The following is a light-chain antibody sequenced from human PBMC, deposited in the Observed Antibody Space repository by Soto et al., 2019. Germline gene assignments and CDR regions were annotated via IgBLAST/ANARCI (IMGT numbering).Light chain of an antibody. V-gene: IGLV2-23*02. Sequence: QSVLTQPASVSGSPGQSITISCTGTSSDVGSYNLVSWYQQHPGKAPKLMIYEVSKRPSGVSNRFSGSKSGNTPSLTISGLQAEDEADYYCCSYAGSSTLVFGGGTKLTVL. J-gene: IGLJ2*01. CDR1: SSDVGSYNL. CDR3: CSYAGSSTLV. CDR2: EVS.